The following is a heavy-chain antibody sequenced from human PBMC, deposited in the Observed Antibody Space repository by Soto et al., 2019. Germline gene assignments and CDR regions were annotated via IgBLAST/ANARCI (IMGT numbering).Heavy chain of an antibody. CDR1: GGTFSSYA. CDR3: ARQLVGYYYGMDV. J-gene: IGHJ6*02. V-gene: IGHV1-69*13. D-gene: IGHD6-6*01. CDR2: IIPIFGTA. Sequence: GASVKVSCKASGGTFSSYAISWVRQAPGQGLEWMGGIIPIFGTANYAQKFQGRVTITADESTSTAYMELSSLRSEDTAVYYCARQLVGYYYGMDVWGQGTTVTVSS.